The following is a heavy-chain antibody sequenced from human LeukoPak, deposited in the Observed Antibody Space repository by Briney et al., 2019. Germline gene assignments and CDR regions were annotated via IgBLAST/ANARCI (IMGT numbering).Heavy chain of an antibody. CDR2: IIPIFGTA. CDR1: GGTFSSYA. J-gene: IGHJ6*03. Sequence: SVKVSCKASGGTFSSYAISWVRQAPGQGLEWMGGIIPIFGTANYAQKFQGRVTITTDESTGTAYMELRSLRSEDTAVYYCARGSCRYYYMDVWGKGTPGTVSS. V-gene: IGHV1-69*05. CDR3: ARGSCRYYYMDV.